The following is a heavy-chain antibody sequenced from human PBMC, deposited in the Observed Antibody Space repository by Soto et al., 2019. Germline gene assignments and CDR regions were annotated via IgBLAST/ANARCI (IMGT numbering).Heavy chain of an antibody. D-gene: IGHD5-18*01. J-gene: IGHJ4*02. V-gene: IGHV3-48*01. Sequence: PGGSLRLSCAASGFTFSSYSMNWVRQAPGKGLEWVSYISSSSSTIYYADSVKGRFTISRDNAKNSLYLQMNSLRAEDTAVYYCARDYGSYGPFDYWGQGTLVTSPQ. CDR2: ISSSSSTI. CDR3: ARDYGSYGPFDY. CDR1: GFTFSSYS.